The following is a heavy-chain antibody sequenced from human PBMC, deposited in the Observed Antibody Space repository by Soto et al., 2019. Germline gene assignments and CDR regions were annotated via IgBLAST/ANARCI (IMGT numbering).Heavy chain of an antibody. CDR3: AAGDSSGYYGG. CDR2: ITVGTGNT. CDR1: GFTFTSSS. D-gene: IGHD3-22*01. V-gene: IGHV1-58*01. J-gene: IGHJ4*02. Sequence: SVKVSCKASGFTFTSSSVQWVRQARGQRLEWIGWITVGTGNTNYAQKFQERVTITRDMSTSTAYMELENLRSEDTAVYYCAAGDSSGYYGGWGQGTQVTVSS.